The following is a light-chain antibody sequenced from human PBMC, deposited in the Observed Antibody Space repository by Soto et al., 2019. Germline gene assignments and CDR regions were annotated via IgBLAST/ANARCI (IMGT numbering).Light chain of an antibody. CDR3: QPPT. J-gene: IGKJ1*01. CDR1: QSVSSY. V-gene: IGKV3-11*01. CDR2: DAS. Sequence: EIVLTQSPATLSLSPGERATLSCRASQSVSSYLAWYQQKPGQAPRLLIYDASNRATGIPARFSGSGSGTDFTLTISSLEPEDFAVYYCQPPTSGQGTQVDIK.